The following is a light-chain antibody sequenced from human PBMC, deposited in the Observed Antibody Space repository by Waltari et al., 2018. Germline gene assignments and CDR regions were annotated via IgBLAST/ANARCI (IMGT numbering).Light chain of an antibody. CDR3: SSDAGSNNYVI. Sequence: QSALTQPPSASGSLGQSVTISYTGTSSDVGASNYVSWYQQNPGKAPKLMIFEVSKRPSGVPDRFSGSRSGNTASLTVSGLQAEDEADYYCSSDAGSNNYVILGGGTKLTVL. CDR1: SSDVGASNY. V-gene: IGLV2-8*01. CDR2: EVS. J-gene: IGLJ2*01.